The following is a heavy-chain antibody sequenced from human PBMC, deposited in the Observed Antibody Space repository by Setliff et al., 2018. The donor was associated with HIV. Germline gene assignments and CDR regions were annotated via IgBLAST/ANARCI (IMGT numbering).Heavy chain of an antibody. Sequence: PSETLSFTCAVSGYSISSGYYWGWIRQPPGKGLEWIGNIYHSGSTYYNPSLKSRVTISVDTSKNQFSLKLRSVTAADTAVYYCARSRGPWDSSHEPGSSWFDYWGQGTLVTVSS. CDR1: GYSISSGYY. J-gene: IGHJ4*02. V-gene: IGHV4-38-2*01. CDR2: IYHSGST. CDR3: ARSRGPWDSSHEPGSSWFDY. D-gene: IGHD6-13*01.